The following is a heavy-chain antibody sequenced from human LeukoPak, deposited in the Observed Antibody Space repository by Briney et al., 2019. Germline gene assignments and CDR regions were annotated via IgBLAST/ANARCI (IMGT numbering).Heavy chain of an antibody. V-gene: IGHV3-48*03. CDR3: AREALFYFDS. CDR2: ISSSGDTI. Sequence: PGGSLRLSCAASGFTFSNYKIHWVRQAPGKGLEWVSYISSSGDTIFYADSVKGRFTISRDNAKESLCLQMNSLRAEDTAIYYCAREALFYFDSWGQGTLVTVSS. CDR1: GFTFSNYK. J-gene: IGHJ4*02. D-gene: IGHD2-21*01.